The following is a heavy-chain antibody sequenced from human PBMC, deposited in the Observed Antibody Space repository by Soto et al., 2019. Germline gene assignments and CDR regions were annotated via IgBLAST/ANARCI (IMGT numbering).Heavy chain of an antibody. CDR2: ISAYNGNT. V-gene: IGHV1-18*01. CDR3: ARESYGSGSYGYYYYGMDV. CDR1: GYTFTSYG. D-gene: IGHD3-10*01. J-gene: IGHJ6*02. Sequence: QVQLVQSGAEVKKPGASVKVSCKASGYTFTSYGISWVRQAPGQGLEWMGWISAYNGNTNYAQKLQGRVTMTTDTXXSXASXELRSLRSDDTAVYYCARESYGSGSYGYYYYGMDVWGQGTTVTVSS.